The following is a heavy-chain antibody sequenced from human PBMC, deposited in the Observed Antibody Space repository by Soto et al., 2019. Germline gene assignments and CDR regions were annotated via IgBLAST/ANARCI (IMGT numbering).Heavy chain of an antibody. CDR1: GFTFSGYG. CDR2: IWYEGSNK. Sequence: QVQLVEAGGGVVQPGRSLRLSCAASGFTFSGYGMHWVRQAPGKGLEWGAVIWYEGSNKYYADSVRGRFTISRDNSKNTLYRQMKSLRAEDTAVYYCARTAVTPYYFAYGGKGTLVTVSS. CDR3: ARTAVTPYYFAY. J-gene: IGHJ4*02. V-gene: IGHV3-33*01. D-gene: IGHD5-18*01.